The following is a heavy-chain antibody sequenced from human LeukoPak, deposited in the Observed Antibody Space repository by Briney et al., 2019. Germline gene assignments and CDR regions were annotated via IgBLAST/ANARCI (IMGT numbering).Heavy chain of an antibody. J-gene: IGHJ4*02. V-gene: IGHV3-23*01. CDR3: AKCASLGSFDY. Sequence: GASLRLSCAASGFTFNSYATRWVRQAPGKGLEWVSAISGSGVTTYYADSVKGRFTISRDNSKNTLYLQMNSLRAEDTAVYYCAKCASLGSFDYWGQGTLVTVSS. D-gene: IGHD2-15*01. CDR2: ISGSGVTT. CDR1: GFTFNSYA.